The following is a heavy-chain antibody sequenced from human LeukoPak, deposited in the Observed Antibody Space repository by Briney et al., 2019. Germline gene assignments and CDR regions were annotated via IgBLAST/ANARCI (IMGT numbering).Heavy chain of an antibody. D-gene: IGHD4-17*01. Sequence: SETLSLTCTVSGGYIRSRSCYGGWIRQPPGKGVEWSGSIYYSGSTYYNPSLKSRVTISVDRSKNQFSLKLSSVTAADTAVYYCARLDYGDHYFDYWGQGTLVTVSS. V-gene: IGHV4-39*07. CDR3: ARLDYGDHYFDY. CDR2: IYYSGST. CDR1: GGYIRSRSCY. J-gene: IGHJ4*02.